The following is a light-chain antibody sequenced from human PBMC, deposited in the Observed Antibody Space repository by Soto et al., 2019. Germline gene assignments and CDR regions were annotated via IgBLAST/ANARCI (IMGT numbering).Light chain of an antibody. CDR3: ISYTDRQSYL. J-gene: IGLJ1*01. CDR2: AVS. Sequence: GASSDIGSYDHVAWYQQFPGKSPKLMIYAVSDRPSGVSDRFSGSKSGITASLTISGLQTEDEADYYCISYTDRQSYLFGTGTKVTVL. V-gene: IGLV2-14*03. CDR1: SSDIGSYDH.